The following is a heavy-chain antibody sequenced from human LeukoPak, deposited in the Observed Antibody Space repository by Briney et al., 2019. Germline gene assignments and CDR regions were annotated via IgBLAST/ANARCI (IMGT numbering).Heavy chain of an antibody. Sequence: SETLSLTCTVSGGSISSHHWSWVRQPPGKGLEWIGYMYHSGSTNYNPSLKSRVTISVDTSKNQFSLKLSSVTAADTAVYYCARHSAHSSTNDAFDIWGQGTMVTVSS. CDR1: GGSISSHH. CDR3: ARHSAHSSTNDAFDI. CDR2: MYHSGST. J-gene: IGHJ3*02. D-gene: IGHD6-13*01. V-gene: IGHV4-59*11.